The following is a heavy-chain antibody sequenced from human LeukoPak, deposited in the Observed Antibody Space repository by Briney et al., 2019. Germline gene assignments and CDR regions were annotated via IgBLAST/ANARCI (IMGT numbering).Heavy chain of an antibody. V-gene: IGHV3-23*01. D-gene: IGHD3-3*01. CDR2: ISGSGGST. Sequence: GGSLRLSCAASGFTSSSYAMSWVRQAPGKGLEWVSAISGSGGSTYYADSVKGRFTISRDNSKNTLYLQMNSLRAEDTAVYYCATTPPRVYDFWSGYPPDYFDYWGRGTLVTVSS. CDR1: GFTSSSYA. J-gene: IGHJ4*02. CDR3: ATTPPRVYDFWSGYPPDYFDY.